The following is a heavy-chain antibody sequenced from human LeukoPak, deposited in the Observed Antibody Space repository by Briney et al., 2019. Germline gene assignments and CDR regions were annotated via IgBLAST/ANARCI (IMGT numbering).Heavy chain of an antibody. J-gene: IGHJ4*02. Sequence: GWSLRLSCTASGFTFGDYLMSWFHQAPGKGLEWIGFISGGTTEYAASVKGRFTISRDDSTSIAYLQMNSLTTEDTAVYYCSRGSGWLSVYWGQGTLVTVSS. CDR1: GFTFGDYL. D-gene: IGHD6-19*01. V-gene: IGHV3-49*03. CDR3: SRGSGWLSVY. CDR2: ISGGTT.